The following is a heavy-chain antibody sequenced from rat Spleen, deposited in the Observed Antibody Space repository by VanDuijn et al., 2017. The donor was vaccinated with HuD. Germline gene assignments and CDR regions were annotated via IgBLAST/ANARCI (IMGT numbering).Heavy chain of an antibody. CDR3: TREDGYTNYFDY. D-gene: IGHD1-4*01. Sequence: EVQLVESGGNLVQPGRSMKLSCAASGFTFSGFPMACVRQAPTKGLEWVATISTSGGTTYYRDSVKGRFTISRDNAKSTLYLQMNSLRSEDTATYYCTREDGYTNYFDYWGQGVMVTVSS. CDR1: GFTFSGFP. CDR2: ISTSGGTT. J-gene: IGHJ2*01. V-gene: IGHV5-46*01.